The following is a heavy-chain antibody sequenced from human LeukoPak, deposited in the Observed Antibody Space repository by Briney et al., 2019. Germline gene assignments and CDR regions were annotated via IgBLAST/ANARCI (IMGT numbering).Heavy chain of an antibody. J-gene: IGHJ4*02. CDR3: AKDTTSSKAHDY. D-gene: IGHD2-2*01. V-gene: IGHV3-23*01. Sequence: PGGSLRLSCAASGFTFSSYAMSWVRQAPGKGLEWVSAISGSGGSTYYAGSVKGRFTISRDNSKNTLYLQMNSLRAEDTAVYYCAKDTTSSKAHDYWGQGTLVTVSS. CDR1: GFTFSSYA. CDR2: ISGSGGST.